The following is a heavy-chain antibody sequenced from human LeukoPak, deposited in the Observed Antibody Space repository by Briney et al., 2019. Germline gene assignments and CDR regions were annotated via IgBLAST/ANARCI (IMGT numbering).Heavy chain of an antibody. Sequence: ASVKVSCKVSGYTFTGYYMHWVRQAPGQGLEWMGRINPNSGGTNYAQKFQGRVTMTRDTSTTTAYLELTGLRPDDTALYYCARRFCTNGACYEVFDYWGQGTLVSVSS. V-gene: IGHV1-2*06. CDR1: GYTFTGYY. CDR2: INPNSGGT. D-gene: IGHD2-8*01. CDR3: ARRFCTNGACYEVFDY. J-gene: IGHJ4*02.